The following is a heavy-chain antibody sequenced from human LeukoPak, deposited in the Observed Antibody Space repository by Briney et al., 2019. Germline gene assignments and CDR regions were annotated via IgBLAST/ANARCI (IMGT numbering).Heavy chain of an antibody. CDR2: INPNSGGT. D-gene: IGHD5-18*01. CDR3: ARGFSYGTGYYFDY. CDR1: GYTFTGYY. Sequence: VASVKVSCKASGYTFTGYYMHWVRQAPGQGLEWMGWINPNSGGTNYAQKFQGRVTMTRDTSIGTAYMELSRLRSDDTAVYYCARGFSYGTGYYFDYWGQGTLVTVSS. J-gene: IGHJ4*02. V-gene: IGHV1-2*02.